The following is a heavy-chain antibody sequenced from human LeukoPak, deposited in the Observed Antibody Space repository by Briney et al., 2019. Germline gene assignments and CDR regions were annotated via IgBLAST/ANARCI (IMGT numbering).Heavy chain of an antibody. D-gene: IGHD6-19*01. CDR3: AGSIAVAGLFDY. J-gene: IGHJ4*02. CDR1: GGSISSYY. Sequence: SETLSLTCTVSGGSISSYYWSWIRQPPGKGLEWIGYIYYSGSTNYNPSLKSRVTISVDTSKNQFSLKLSSVTAADTAVCYCAGSIAVAGLFDYWGQGTLVTVSS. CDR2: IYYSGST. V-gene: IGHV4-59*01.